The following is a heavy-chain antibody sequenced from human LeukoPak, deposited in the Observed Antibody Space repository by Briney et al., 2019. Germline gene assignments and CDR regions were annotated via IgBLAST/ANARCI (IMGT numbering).Heavy chain of an antibody. CDR1: GFTFSSYG. V-gene: IGHV3-30*02. CDR2: IRYDGSNK. J-gene: IGHJ4*02. Sequence: GGSLRLSCAASGFTFSSYGMHWVRQAPGKGLEWVAFIRYDGSNKYYADSVKGRFTISRDNSKNTLYLQMNSLRAEDTAVYYCAKVGISSQSIAARYFDYWGQGTLVTVSS. D-gene: IGHD6-6*01. CDR3: AKVGISSQSIAARYFDY.